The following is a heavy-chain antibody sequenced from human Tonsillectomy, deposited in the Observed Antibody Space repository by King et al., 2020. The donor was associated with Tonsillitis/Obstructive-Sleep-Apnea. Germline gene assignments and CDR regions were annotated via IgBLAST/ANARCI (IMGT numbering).Heavy chain of an antibody. CDR1: GYTFSNYG. Sequence: VQLVESGGGVVQPGRSLRLSCVASGYTFSNYGMHWVRQAPGKGLEWVAVIWYDGSNKYYADSVKGRFTISRDNSKNRLYLQMSSLRAEDTAVYYCAREQVGGRFYYYGTDVWGQGTTVTVSS. D-gene: IGHD3-16*01. J-gene: IGHJ6*02. V-gene: IGHV3-33*01. CDR3: AREQVGGRFYYYGTDV. CDR2: IWYDGSNK.